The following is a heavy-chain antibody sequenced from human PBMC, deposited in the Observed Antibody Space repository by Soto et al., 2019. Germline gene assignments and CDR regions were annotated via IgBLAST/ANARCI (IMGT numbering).Heavy chain of an antibody. Sequence: PGGSLRLSCAASGFTFSSYAMSWVRQAPGKGLEWVSAISGSGGSTYYADSVKGRFTISRDNSKNTLYLQMNSLRAEDTAVYYCSKKPRFGDSSGYYHDYFDYWGQGTLVTVSS. CDR3: SKKPRFGDSSGYYHDYFDY. CDR2: ISGSGGST. CDR1: GFTFSSYA. D-gene: IGHD3-22*01. J-gene: IGHJ4*02. V-gene: IGHV3-23*01.